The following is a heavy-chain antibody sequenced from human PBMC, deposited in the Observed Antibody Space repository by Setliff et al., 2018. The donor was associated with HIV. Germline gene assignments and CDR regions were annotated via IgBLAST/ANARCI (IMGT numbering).Heavy chain of an antibody. Sequence: PSETLSLTCTVSGGSISSYFWSWIRQPPGKGLEWVGYIYYSGSTNYNPSLKSRVTISVDRSKKQFSLKLTSVTAADTAVYYCARSALWFGEADWYFDLWGRGTLVTVSS. V-gene: IGHV4-59*01. CDR3: ARSALWFGEADWYFDL. D-gene: IGHD3-10*01. J-gene: IGHJ2*01. CDR1: GGSISSYF. CDR2: IYYSGST.